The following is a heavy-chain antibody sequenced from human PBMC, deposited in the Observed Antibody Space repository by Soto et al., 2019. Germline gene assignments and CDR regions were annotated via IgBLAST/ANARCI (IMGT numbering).Heavy chain of an antibody. CDR1: GFTFSSYA. J-gene: IGHJ4*02. V-gene: IGHV3-23*01. Sequence: GGSLRLSCAASGFTFSSYAMSWVRQAPGKGLEWVSVISGSGGSTYYADSVKGRFTISRDNSKNTLYLQMNSLRAEDTAVYYCAKDINWIYYEFDYWGQGTLVTVSS. CDR2: ISGSGGST. D-gene: IGHD1-26*01. CDR3: AKDINWIYYEFDY.